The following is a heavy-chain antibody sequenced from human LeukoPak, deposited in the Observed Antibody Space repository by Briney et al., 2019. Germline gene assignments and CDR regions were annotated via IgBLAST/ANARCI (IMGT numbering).Heavy chain of an antibody. D-gene: IGHD6-13*01. V-gene: IGHV4-4*07. J-gene: IGHJ4*02. CDR3: ARHRQGGIYSSSWYGFDY. Sequence: SETLSLTCTVSGGSIIDYYWSWIRQPAGKGLEWIGHVYTTGSTDYNPSLRSRVTMSVDTSKNQFSLKLSSVTAADTAVYYCARHRQGGIYSSSWYGFDYWGQGTLVTVSS. CDR2: VYTTGST. CDR1: GGSIIDYY.